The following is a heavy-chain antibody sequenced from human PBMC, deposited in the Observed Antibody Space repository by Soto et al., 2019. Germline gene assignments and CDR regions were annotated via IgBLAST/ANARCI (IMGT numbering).Heavy chain of an antibody. D-gene: IGHD3-10*01. CDR3: ARGSYYGSGTRGAFDI. Sequence: QLQLQESGPGLVKPSETLSLTCTVSGGSISSSSYYWGWIRQPPGKGLEWIGSIYYSGSTYYNPSLKSRVTISVDTSKNQFSLKLSSVTAADTAVYYCARGSYYGSGTRGAFDIWGQGTMVTVSS. V-gene: IGHV4-39*01. J-gene: IGHJ3*02. CDR1: GGSISSSSYY. CDR2: IYYSGST.